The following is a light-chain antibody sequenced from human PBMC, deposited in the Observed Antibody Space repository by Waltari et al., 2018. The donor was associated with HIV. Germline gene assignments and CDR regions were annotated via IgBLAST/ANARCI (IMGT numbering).Light chain of an antibody. CDR2: RNN. Sequence: QSVLTQPPSASETPGQRVTISCSGSSSNIGSNYVYWYRHLPGTAPKLLIYRNNQRPSGVPDRFSGSKSGTSASLAISGLRSEDESDYYCAAWDDSLNGSYVFGTGTKVTVL. V-gene: IGLV1-47*01. CDR1: SSNIGSNY. CDR3: AAWDDSLNGSYV. J-gene: IGLJ1*01.